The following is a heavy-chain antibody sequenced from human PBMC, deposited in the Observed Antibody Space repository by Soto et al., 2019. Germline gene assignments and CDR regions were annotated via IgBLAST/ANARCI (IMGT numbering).Heavy chain of an antibody. J-gene: IGHJ6*02. CDR2: IYHSGST. Sequence: PSETLSLTCAVSGYSISSGYYWGWIRQPPGKGLEWIGSIYHSGSTYYNPSLKSRVTISVDTSKNQFSLKLSSVTAADTAVYYCARETLGLIYYYYGMDVWGQGTTVTVSS. CDR1: GYSISSGYY. D-gene: IGHD3-16*01. CDR3: ARETLGLIYYYYGMDV. V-gene: IGHV4-38-2*02.